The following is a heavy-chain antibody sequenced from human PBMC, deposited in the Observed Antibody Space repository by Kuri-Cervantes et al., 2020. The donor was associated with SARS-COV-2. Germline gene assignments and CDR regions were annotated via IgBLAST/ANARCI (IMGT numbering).Heavy chain of an antibody. D-gene: IGHD3-3*01. Sequence: LTCAASGFTFSSYAMSWVRQAPGKGLEWVAVISYDGSNKYYADSVKGRFTISRDNSKNTLYLQMNSLRAEDTAVYYCARGADFWSGLFYYYYYYMDVWGKGTTVTVSS. J-gene: IGHJ6*03. CDR2: ISYDGSNK. CDR1: GFTFSSYA. V-gene: IGHV3-30-3*01. CDR3: ARGADFWSGLFYYYYYYMDV.